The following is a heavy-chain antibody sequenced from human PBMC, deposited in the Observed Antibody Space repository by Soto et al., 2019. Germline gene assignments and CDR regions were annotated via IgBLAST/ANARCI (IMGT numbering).Heavy chain of an antibody. V-gene: IGHV4-61*01. CDR2: IYYSGST. D-gene: IGHD6-19*01. CDR1: GGSVSSGSHH. CDR3: ARVVGGGDIAVAGAIDY. Sequence: QVQLQESGPGLVKPSETLSLTCTVSGGSVSSGSHHWSWIRQPPGKGLEYIGYIYYSGSTNYNPSLKSRGTISVDTSKNQFSLKLSSVTAADTAMYYCARVVGGGDIAVAGAIDYWGQGTLVTVSS. J-gene: IGHJ4*02.